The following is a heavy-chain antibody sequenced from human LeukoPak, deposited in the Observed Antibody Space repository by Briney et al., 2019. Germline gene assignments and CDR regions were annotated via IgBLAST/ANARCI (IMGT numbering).Heavy chain of an antibody. CDR2: IHHSGST. V-gene: IGHV4-38-2*02. Sequence: SETLSLTCTVSGYSFSSGYYWGWVRQPPGKGLEWIGSIHHSGSTYNNPSLKSRVTISVDTSKNQFSLKLNSVTAADTAVYYCASRYFCSSTSCYTFDYWGQGTLVTVSS. D-gene: IGHD2-2*02. CDR1: GYSFSSGYY. J-gene: IGHJ4*02. CDR3: ASRYFCSSTSCYTFDY.